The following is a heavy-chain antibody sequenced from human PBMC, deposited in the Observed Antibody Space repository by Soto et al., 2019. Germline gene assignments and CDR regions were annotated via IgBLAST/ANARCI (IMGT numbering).Heavy chain of an antibody. V-gene: IGHV3-30*18. D-gene: IGHD5-12*01. CDR2: ISYDGRNQ. Sequence: GGSLRLSSAASGFTFSSYGMHWVRQAPGKALEWVAIISYDGRNQYYADSVKGRCTISRDNSKNTLSLQVNRLSAEDTAVYYSAKAGGGYTKWHFDSWGHGSLVTVSS. CDR3: AKAGGGYTKWHFDS. CDR1: GFTFSSYG. J-gene: IGHJ4*01.